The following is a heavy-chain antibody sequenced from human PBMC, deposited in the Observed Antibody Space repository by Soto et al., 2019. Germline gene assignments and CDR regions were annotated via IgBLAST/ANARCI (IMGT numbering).Heavy chain of an antibody. J-gene: IGHJ4*02. Sequence: PSETLSLTCAVYGGSFSGYYWSLIRQPPGKGLEWIGEINHSGSTNYNPSLKSRVTISVDTSKNQFSLKLSSVTAADTAVYYCNLKEYDSSGPTFDYWGQGTLVTVSS. CDR3: NLKEYDSSGPTFDY. CDR2: INHSGST. V-gene: IGHV4-34*01. D-gene: IGHD3-22*01. CDR1: GGSFSGYY.